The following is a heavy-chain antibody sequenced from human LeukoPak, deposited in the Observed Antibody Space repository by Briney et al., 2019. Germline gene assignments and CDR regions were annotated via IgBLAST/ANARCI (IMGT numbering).Heavy chain of an antibody. D-gene: IGHD1-26*01. Sequence: GGSLRLSCAASGFTFSSYAMSWVRQAPGKGLEWVSAISGSGGSTYYADSVKGRFTISRDNAKNSLYLQMNSLRAEDTAVYYCAKLWGGTEHWAFDYWGQGTLVTVSS. V-gene: IGHV3-23*01. CDR3: AKLWGGTEHWAFDY. CDR2: ISGSGGST. CDR1: GFTFSSYA. J-gene: IGHJ4*02.